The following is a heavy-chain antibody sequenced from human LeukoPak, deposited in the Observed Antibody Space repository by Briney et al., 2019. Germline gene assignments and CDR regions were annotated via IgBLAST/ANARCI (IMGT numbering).Heavy chain of an antibody. D-gene: IGHD3-10*01. CDR1: GFTFSSYA. CDR2: ISGSGGST. CDR3: AKPYMVRGVIQRFDP. J-gene: IGHJ5*02. V-gene: IGHV3-23*01. Sequence: GGSLRLSCAASGFTFSSYAMSWVRQAPGKGLEWVSAISGSGGSTYYADSVRGRFTISRDNSKNTLYLQMYSLRAEDTAVYYCAKPYMVRGVIQRFDPWGQGTLVTVSS.